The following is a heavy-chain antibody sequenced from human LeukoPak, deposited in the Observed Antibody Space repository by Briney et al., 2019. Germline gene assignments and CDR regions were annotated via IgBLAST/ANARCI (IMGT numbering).Heavy chain of an antibody. CDR3: ARDQYDILTGLYYFDY. J-gene: IGHJ4*02. Sequence: TTGGSLRLSCAASGFTFSSYTMTWVRQAPGKGLEWVSSISSTSSYIYYADSVKGRFTISRDNAKNSLYLQMSSLRAEDTAVYYCARDQYDILTGLYYFDYWGQGTLVSVSS. CDR2: ISSTSSYI. V-gene: IGHV3-21*01. CDR1: GFTFSSYT. D-gene: IGHD3-9*01.